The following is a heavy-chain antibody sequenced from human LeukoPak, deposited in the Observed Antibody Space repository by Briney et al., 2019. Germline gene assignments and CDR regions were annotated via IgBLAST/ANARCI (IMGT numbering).Heavy chain of an antibody. V-gene: IGHV3-21*01. CDR3: ARGGGYDPFDY. Sequence: GGSLRLSCAASGFTFSSYAMSWVRRAPGKGLEWVSSISSSNSFIYYADSVKGRFTISRDNAKNSLYLQMNSLRAEDTAVYYCARGGGYDPFDYWGQGTLVTVSS. CDR2: ISSSNSFI. D-gene: IGHD5-12*01. CDR1: GFTFSSYA. J-gene: IGHJ4*02.